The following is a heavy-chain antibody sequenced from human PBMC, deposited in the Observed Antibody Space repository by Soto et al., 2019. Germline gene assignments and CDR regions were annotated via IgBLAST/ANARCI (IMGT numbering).Heavy chain of an antibody. V-gene: IGHV4-34*01. J-gene: IGHJ5*02. CDR2: INHSGST. CDR1: GGSFSGYY. Sequence: SETLSLTCAVYGGSFSGYYWSWIRQPPGKGLEWIGEINHSGSTNYNPSLKSRVTMSVDASKNQFSLKLSSVTAADTAVYYCAREGYRAWFDPWGQGTLVTVSS. CDR3: AREGYRAWFDP. D-gene: IGHD5-12*01.